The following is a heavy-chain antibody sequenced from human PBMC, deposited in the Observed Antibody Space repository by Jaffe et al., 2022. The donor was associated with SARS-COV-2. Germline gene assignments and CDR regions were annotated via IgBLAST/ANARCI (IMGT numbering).Heavy chain of an antibody. V-gene: IGHV4-30-4*01. CDR3: ARDLSLGLLRPTLYFDY. J-gene: IGHJ4*02. D-gene: IGHD3-22*01. Sequence: QVQLQESGPGLVKPSQTLSLTCTVSGGSISSGDYYWSWIRQPPGKGLEWIGYIYYSGSTYYNPSLKSRVTISVDTSKNQFSLKLSSVTAADTAVYYCARDLSLGLLRPTLYFDYWGQGTLVTVSS. CDR1: GGSISSGDYY. CDR2: IYYSGST.